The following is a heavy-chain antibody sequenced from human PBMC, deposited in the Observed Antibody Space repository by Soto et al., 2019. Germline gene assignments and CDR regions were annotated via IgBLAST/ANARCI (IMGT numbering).Heavy chain of an antibody. CDR1: GGSIRNVY. D-gene: IGHD2-15*01. CDR3: ARAHAPTLPFDY. Sequence: SETLSLTCTVSGGSIRNVYGSWIRQAPGKGLEWIGFIFHSGNAKYNPSLKSRVTISVDTSKNQFSLSLDSVTAADTAVYFCARAHAPTLPFDYWGQGTLVTGSS. CDR2: IFHSGNA. J-gene: IGHJ4*01. V-gene: IGHV4-59*01.